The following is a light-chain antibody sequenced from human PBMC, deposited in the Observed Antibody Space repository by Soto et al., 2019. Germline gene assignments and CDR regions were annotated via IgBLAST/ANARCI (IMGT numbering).Light chain of an antibody. J-gene: IGLJ3*02. CDR2: EGS. Sequence: QSVLTQPASVSGSPGQSITISCTGSSSDVGSYNLVSWHQQYPGKAPKLMIYEGSKRPSGVSNRFSGSKSGNTASLTISGLQAEDEDDYYCCSYAGRSTLVFGGGTKLTVL. V-gene: IGLV2-23*01. CDR3: CSYAGRSTLV. CDR1: SSDVGSYNL.